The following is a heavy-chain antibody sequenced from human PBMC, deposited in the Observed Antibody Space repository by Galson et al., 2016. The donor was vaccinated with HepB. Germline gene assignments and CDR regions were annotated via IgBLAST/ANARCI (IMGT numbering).Heavy chain of an antibody. CDR2: LYVDGST. Sequence: SLRLSCAVSGFNVAGSHMTWVRHTPETGLESVAILYVDGSTYHADFVKGRLSISRDNSMNTFSLQMTSVRAEDAAIYYCARLKWELLNDGFDIWGQGTRVAVSP. V-gene: IGHV3-66*01. CDR1: GFNVAGSH. J-gene: IGHJ3*02. D-gene: IGHD4-23*01. CDR3: ARLKWELLNDGFDI.